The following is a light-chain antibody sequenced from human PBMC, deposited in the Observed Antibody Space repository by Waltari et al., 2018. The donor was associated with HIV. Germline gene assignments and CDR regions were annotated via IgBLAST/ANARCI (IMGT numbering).Light chain of an antibody. J-gene: IGLJ1*01. V-gene: IGLV2-14*03. Sequence: QSALTQPASVSGSPGQSITISCTGTSRDVGGYNFVSWYQQHPGKVPTLIIYEVSKRPSGVSHRFSASKSGNTTSLTISGLQAEDEADYYCNSYRSDSTYVFGTGTKVTVL. CDR2: EVS. CDR1: SRDVGGYNF. CDR3: NSYRSDSTYV.